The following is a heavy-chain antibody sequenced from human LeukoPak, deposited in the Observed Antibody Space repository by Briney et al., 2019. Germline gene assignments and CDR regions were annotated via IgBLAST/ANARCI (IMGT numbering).Heavy chain of an antibody. V-gene: IGHV4-59*05. CDR1: GGSISNYY. D-gene: IGHD1-1*01. Sequence: SETLSLTCTVSGGSISNYYWSWIRQPPGKGLEFIGSIYYDENTFQNPSLKSRLTISVDTSTNQFSLRLSSVTAADTAVYYCARQLAAGNDAFDVWGQGTMVTVSS. CDR2: IYYDENT. CDR3: ARQLAAGNDAFDV. J-gene: IGHJ3*01.